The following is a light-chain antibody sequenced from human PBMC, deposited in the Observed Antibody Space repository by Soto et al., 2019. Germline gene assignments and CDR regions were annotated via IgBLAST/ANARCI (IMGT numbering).Light chain of an antibody. CDR3: QQYAVSPIT. V-gene: IGKV3-20*01. Sequence: EIVLTQSPVTLSLSPVEVATLSSRASQTVSKNYLAWYHQKPGQAPRLLIYAASTRATGIPDRFSGSGSGTDFTLTISRLEPEDFAVFYCQQYAVSPITFGQGTRLEIK. J-gene: IGKJ5*01. CDR2: AAS. CDR1: QTVSKNY.